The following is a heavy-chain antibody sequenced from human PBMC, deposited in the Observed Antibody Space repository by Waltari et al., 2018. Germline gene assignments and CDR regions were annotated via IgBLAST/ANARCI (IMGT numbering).Heavy chain of an antibody. CDR2: IIPNFGTS. Sequence: QVQLVQSGAEVKKPGSSVKVSCKASGGTFSSYAISWVRQAPGQGLEWMGGIIPNFGTSNDAQKFQGRVTITTDESTSTAYMELSSLRSEDTAVYYCARGSVYGDYATLIYYYYGMDVWGQGTTVTVSS. CDR3: ARGSVYGDYATLIYYYYGMDV. CDR1: GGTFSSYA. D-gene: IGHD4-17*01. J-gene: IGHJ6*02. V-gene: IGHV1-69*05.